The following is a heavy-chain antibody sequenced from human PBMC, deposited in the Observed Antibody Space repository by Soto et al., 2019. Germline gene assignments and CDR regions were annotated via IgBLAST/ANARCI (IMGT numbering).Heavy chain of an antibody. V-gene: IGHV4-39*01. J-gene: IGHJ4*02. CDR2: ILYSGST. D-gene: IGHD6-19*01. CDR3: ARLGSSGWYQGSYFDY. Sequence: QLQLQESGPGLVKPSETLSLTCIVSGGSITRNNHYWGWIRQSPGKGLEWIGSILYSGSTNYNPSFKRRVTLPVETSKTQFSLKMSSVPAADTAVYYCARLGSSGWYQGSYFDYWGQGTLVTVSS. CDR1: GGSITRNNHY.